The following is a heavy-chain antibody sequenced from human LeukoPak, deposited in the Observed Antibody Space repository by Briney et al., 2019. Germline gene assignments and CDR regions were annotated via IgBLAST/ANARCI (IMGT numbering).Heavy chain of an antibody. D-gene: IGHD1-26*01. CDR2: ISAYNGNT. Sequence: GASVKVSCKASGYTFTSYGISWVRQAPGQGLEWMGWISAYNGNTNYAQKLQGSVTMTTDTSTSTAYMELRSLRSDDTAVYYCARGPIVGAVYYYYYMDVWGKGTTVTISS. CDR3: ARGPIVGAVYYYYYMDV. CDR1: GYTFTSYG. V-gene: IGHV1-18*01. J-gene: IGHJ6*03.